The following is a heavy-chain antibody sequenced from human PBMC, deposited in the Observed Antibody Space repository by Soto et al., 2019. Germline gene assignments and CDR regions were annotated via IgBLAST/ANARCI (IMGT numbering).Heavy chain of an antibody. CDR1: GFTFSSYA. V-gene: IGHV3-23*01. D-gene: IGHD3-3*01. J-gene: IGHJ6*02. CDR2: ISGSGGST. CDR3: AKVALVCLEWLSQGMDV. Sequence: EVQLLESGGGLVQPGGSLRLSCAASGFTFSSYAMSWVRQAPGKGLEWVSAISGSGGSTYYADSVKGRFTISRDNSKNTLYLQMNSLRAEDTAVYYCAKVALVCLEWLSQGMDVWGQGTTVTVAS.